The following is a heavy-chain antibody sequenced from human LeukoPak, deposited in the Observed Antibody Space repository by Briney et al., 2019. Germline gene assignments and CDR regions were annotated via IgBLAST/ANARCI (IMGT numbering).Heavy chain of an antibody. V-gene: IGHV1-24*01. CDR3: ATGGSSTSSSLGDHYMDV. CDR1: GYTLTELS. D-gene: IGHD2-2*01. Sequence: ASVKVSCKVSGYTLTELSMHWVRQAPGKGLEWMGGFDPEDGETIYAQKFQGRVTMTEDTSTDTAYMELSSLRSEDTAVYYCATGGSSTSSSLGDHYMDVWGKGTTVTVSS. CDR2: FDPEDGET. J-gene: IGHJ6*03.